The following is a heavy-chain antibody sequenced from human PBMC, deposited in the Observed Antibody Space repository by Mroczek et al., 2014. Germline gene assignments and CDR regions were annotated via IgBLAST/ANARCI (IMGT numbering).Heavy chain of an antibody. Sequence: QVTLKESGPVLVKPTETLTLTCTVSGFSLSNARMGVSWIRQPPGKALEWLAHIFSNDEKSYSTSLKSRLTISKDTSKSQVVLTMTNMDPVDTATYYCARLAAAGPYEGPYYYYGMDVVGQGTTVTVSS. CDR3: ARLAAAGPYEGPYYYYGMDV. V-gene: IGHV2-26*01. D-gene: IGHD6-13*01. CDR1: GFSLSNARMG. J-gene: IGHJ6*02. CDR2: IFSNDEK.